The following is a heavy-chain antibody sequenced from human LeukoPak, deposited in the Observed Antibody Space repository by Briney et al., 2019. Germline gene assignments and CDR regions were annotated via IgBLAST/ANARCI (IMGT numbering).Heavy chain of an antibody. D-gene: IGHD5-18*01. CDR2: IYYSGST. CDR3: ARAGNSYGTFDY. Sequence: SETLSLTCTVSGDSISSTSYYWGWIRQPPGKGLEWIVSIYYSGSTYYNPSLKSRVTISVDTSKNQFSLKLSSVTAADTAVYYCARAGNSYGTFDYWGQGTLVTVSS. CDR1: GDSISSTSYY. V-gene: IGHV4-39*07. J-gene: IGHJ4*02.